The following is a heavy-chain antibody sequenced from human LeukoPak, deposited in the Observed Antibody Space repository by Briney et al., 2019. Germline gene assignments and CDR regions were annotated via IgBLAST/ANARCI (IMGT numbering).Heavy chain of an antibody. Sequence: PSETLSLTCAVYGGSFSGYYWSWIRQPPGKGLEWIGEINHSGSTNYNPSLKSRVTISVDTSKNQFSLKLSSVTAADTAVYYCARHSGYYGSGSYYNRIYYYYMDVWGKGTTVTISS. J-gene: IGHJ6*03. CDR2: INHSGST. D-gene: IGHD3-10*01. V-gene: IGHV4-34*01. CDR1: GGSFSGYY. CDR3: ARHSGYYGSGSYYNRIYYYYMDV.